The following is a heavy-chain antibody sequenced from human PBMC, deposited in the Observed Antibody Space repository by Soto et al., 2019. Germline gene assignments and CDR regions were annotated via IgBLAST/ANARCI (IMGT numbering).Heavy chain of an antibody. V-gene: IGHV1-46*01. CDR3: ARDLIEMAVRGFWVY. Sequence: ASVKVSCKASGYTFTSYYVHWVRQVPGQGLEWMGMTSPSGDSTGYAQKFRGRVTVTRDTSTSTVYMELSSLTSDDTAIYYCARDLIEMAVRGFWVYWGQGSLVTVSS. D-gene: IGHD3-16*01. CDR2: TSPSGDST. CDR1: GYTFTSYY. J-gene: IGHJ4*02.